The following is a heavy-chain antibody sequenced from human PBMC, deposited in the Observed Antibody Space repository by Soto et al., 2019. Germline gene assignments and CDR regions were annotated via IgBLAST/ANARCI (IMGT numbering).Heavy chain of an antibody. J-gene: IGHJ6*02. CDR3: ARGEDAFFYYGLDV. CDR2: IYDTGISGYTPST. V-gene: IGHV4-59*01. CDR1: SGSITSSY. Sequence: PSETLSLTCTVSSGSITSSYWSWIRRPPGKGLEWIAYIYDTGISGYTPSTSYNPSLKSRVTMSVDTSKSQFSLKLTSVTAADTAVYYCARGEDAFFYYGLDVWGQGITVTVS.